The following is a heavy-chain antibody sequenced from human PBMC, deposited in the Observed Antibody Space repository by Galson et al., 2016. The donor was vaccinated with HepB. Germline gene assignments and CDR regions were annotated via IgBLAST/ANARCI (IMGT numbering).Heavy chain of an antibody. D-gene: IGHD3-10*01. CDR3: ANWDHYSDAFDF. CDR2: ITAHNDIT. V-gene: IGHV1-18*04. Sequence: SVKVSCKASDVAFNSYGITWVRQAPGQGLEWMGRITAHNDITKYAQKFQGRVAMTSDTSTKTFFMELRSLRSDDTAVYFCANWDHYSDAFDFWGQGTLVTVSS. J-gene: IGHJ3*01. CDR1: DVAFNSYG.